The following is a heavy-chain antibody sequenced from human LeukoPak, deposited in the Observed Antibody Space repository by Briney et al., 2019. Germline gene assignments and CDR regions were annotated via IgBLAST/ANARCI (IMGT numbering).Heavy chain of an antibody. D-gene: IGHD2-15*01. J-gene: IGHJ4*02. CDR2: INHSGST. V-gene: IGHV4-34*01. Sequence: SETLSLTCAVYGGSFSGYYWSWIRQPPGKGLEWIGEINHSGSTNYNPSLKSRVTISVDTSKNQFSLKLSSVTAADTAVYYCARIVAATVSFDYWGQGTLVTVSS. CDR3: ARIVAATVSFDY. CDR1: GGSFSGYY.